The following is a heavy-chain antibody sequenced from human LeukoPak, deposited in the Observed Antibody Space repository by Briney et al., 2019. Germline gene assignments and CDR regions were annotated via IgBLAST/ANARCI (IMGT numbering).Heavy chain of an antibody. CDR1: GGSISSTSYY. CDR2: LYYNGDT. V-gene: IGHV4-39*01. CDR3: ARNMVRGRYFQH. J-gene: IGHJ1*01. Sequence: SETLSLTCTVSGGSISSTSYYWGWIRQPPGKGLEWIGNLYYNGDTYCSPSLKSRVTISVDTSKNQFSLKLSSVTAADTAVYYCARNMVRGRYFQHWGQGTLVTVSS. D-gene: IGHD3-10*01.